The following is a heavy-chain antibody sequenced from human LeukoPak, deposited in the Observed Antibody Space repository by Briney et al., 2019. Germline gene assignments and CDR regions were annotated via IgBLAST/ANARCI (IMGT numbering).Heavy chain of an antibody. V-gene: IGHV3-7*03. CDR2: INEGGSEK. CDR3: AKDRRMHRYNWNVLLDY. D-gene: IGHD1-20*01. Sequence: GGSLRLSCAASGFTYHTYWMSWVRQAPGKGLEWVASINEGGSEKHYADSVKGRFTVSRDNAKNSLYLQMNSLRAEDTAVYYCAKDRRMHRYNWNVLLDYWGQGTLVTVSS. CDR1: GFTYHTYW. J-gene: IGHJ4*02.